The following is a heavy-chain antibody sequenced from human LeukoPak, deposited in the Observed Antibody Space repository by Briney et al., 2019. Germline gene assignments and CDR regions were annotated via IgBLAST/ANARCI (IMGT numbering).Heavy chain of an antibody. Sequence: ASVKVSCKASGYTFTSYGISWVRQAPGQGLEWMGWISAYNGNTNYAQKLQGRVTMTTDTSTSTAYMELRSLRSDDTAVYYCATTSRGDYGDYWSSYYYYMDVWGKGTTVTVSS. D-gene: IGHD4-17*01. J-gene: IGHJ6*03. CDR2: ISAYNGNT. CDR3: ATTSRGDYGDYWSSYYYYMDV. CDR1: GYTFTSYG. V-gene: IGHV1-18*01.